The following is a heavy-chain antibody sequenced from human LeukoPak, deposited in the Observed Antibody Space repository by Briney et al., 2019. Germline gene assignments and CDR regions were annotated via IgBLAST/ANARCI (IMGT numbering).Heavy chain of an antibody. J-gene: IGHJ2*01. CDR3: ARDGREEIGLAASGWAWYFDL. D-gene: IGHD6-13*01. V-gene: IGHV3-53*05. CDR2: IYSGDGA. CDR1: GFTVANKY. Sequence: PGGSLRLSCAASGFTVANKYMTWVRLAPGKGLEWVSVIYSGDGAYYADSVKGRFTISRDNSKNTLYLQMNSLRSEDTAVYFCARDGREEIGLAASGWAWYFDLWGRGTRVTVSS.